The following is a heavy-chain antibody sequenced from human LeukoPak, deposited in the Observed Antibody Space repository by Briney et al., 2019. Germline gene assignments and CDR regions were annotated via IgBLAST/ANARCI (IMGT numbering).Heavy chain of an antibody. CDR3: ARDHDGMDV. J-gene: IGHJ6*02. CDR2: ISGSGRAT. CDR1: GFTFSSYG. V-gene: IGHV3-48*04. Sequence: SGGSLRLSCAASGFTFSSYGMSWVRQAPGKGLEWVSDISGSGRATNYADSVKGRFTISRDNAKNSLYLQMNSLRAEDTAVYYCARDHDGMDVWGQGTTVTVSS.